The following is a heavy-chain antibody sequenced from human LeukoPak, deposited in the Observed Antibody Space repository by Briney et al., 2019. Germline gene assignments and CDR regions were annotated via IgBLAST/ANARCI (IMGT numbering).Heavy chain of an antibody. CDR1: GYTFTSYG. CDR2: INPYNGNT. D-gene: IGHD6-13*01. J-gene: IGHJ4*02. Sequence: GASVKVSCKASGYTFTSYGISWVRQAPGQGLEWMGWINPYNGNTNYVQKLQGRVTMTTETSTSTAYMELRSLRSDDTAVYYCARVAAADYFDYRGQGTLVTVSS. V-gene: IGHV1-18*01. CDR3: ARVAAADYFDY.